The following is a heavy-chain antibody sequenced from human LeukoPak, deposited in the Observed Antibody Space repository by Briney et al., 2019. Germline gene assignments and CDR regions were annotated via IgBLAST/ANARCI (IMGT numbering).Heavy chain of an antibody. CDR1: GYTFTGYY. CDR3: ATGCSSTSCYTAPFDY. V-gene: IGHV1-2*02. J-gene: IGHJ4*02. D-gene: IGHD2-2*02. CDR2: INPNSGGT. Sequence: GASVKVSCKASGYTFTGYYMHWVRQAPGQGLEWMGWINPNSGGTNYAQKFQGRVTMTRDTSISTAYMELSRLRSDDTAVYYCATGCSSTSCYTAPFDYWGQGTLVTVSS.